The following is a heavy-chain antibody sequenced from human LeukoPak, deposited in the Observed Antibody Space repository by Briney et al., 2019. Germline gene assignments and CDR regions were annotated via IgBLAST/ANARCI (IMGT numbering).Heavy chain of an antibody. CDR2: IYYSGST. J-gene: IGHJ4*02. CDR1: GGSINSSSYY. V-gene: IGHV4-39*07. CDR3: ARDQYYYDSSGYCPFDY. D-gene: IGHD3-22*01. Sequence: SETLSLTCTVSGGSINSSSYYWGWIRQPPGKGLEWIGSIYYSGSTYDNPSLKSRVTISVDTSKNQFSLELSSVTAADTAVYYCARDQYYYDSSGYCPFDYWGQGTLVTVSS.